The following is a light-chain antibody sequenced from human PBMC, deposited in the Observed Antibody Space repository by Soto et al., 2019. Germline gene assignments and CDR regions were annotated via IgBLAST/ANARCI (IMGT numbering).Light chain of an antibody. CDR2: GAS. CDR1: QSVSSN. V-gene: IGKV3-15*01. Sequence: EIVMTQSPATLSVSPGERATLSCRASQSVSSNLAWYQQKPGQAPRLLIYGASTRATGIPARFSGSGSGTEFTLTISSLQPADFAVYYCQPYNNWPRTFGQGTKVHIK. J-gene: IGKJ1*01. CDR3: QPYNNWPRT.